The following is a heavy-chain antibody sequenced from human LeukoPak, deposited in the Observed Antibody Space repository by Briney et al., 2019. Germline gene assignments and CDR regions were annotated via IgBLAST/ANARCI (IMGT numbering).Heavy chain of an antibody. V-gene: IGHV4-61*02. CDR3: AREGYYGSGSA. D-gene: IGHD3-10*01. Sequence: TSETLSLTCTVSGGSISSGSYYWSWIRQPAGKGLEWIGRIYTSGSTNYNPSLKSRVTISVDASKNQFSLKLSSVTAADTAVYYCAREGYYGSGSAWGQGTLVTVSS. CDR2: IYTSGST. J-gene: IGHJ5*02. CDR1: GGSISSGSYY.